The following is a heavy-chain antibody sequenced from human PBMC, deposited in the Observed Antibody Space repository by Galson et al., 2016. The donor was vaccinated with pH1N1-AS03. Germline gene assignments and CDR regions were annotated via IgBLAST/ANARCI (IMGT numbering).Heavy chain of an antibody. CDR3: ARRDAVAGTWGAFDI. CDR2: TYYTSKWYN. J-gene: IGHJ3*02. V-gene: IGHV6-1*01. CDR1: GDSVSSNNGA. D-gene: IGHD6-19*01. Sequence: CAISGDSVSSNNGAWNWIRQSPSRGLEWLGRTYYTSKWYNDYALSVKSRVIISVDTSKNQFSLRLTSVTAADTAVYYCARRDAVAGTWGAFDIWGQGTMVTVSS.